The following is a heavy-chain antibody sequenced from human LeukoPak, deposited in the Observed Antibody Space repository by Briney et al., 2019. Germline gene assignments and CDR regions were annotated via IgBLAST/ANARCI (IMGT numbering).Heavy chain of an antibody. CDR1: GFTFSSYA. Sequence: GGSLRLSCAASGFTFSSYAMTWVRQAPGKGLEWVSAISTTGGGTYYADSVKGRFTISRDNSKNTLYLQMNSLRVEDTAVYSCAKDRGDCSSTSCYLSDWGQGTLVTVSS. D-gene: IGHD2-2*01. V-gene: IGHV3-23*01. CDR2: ISTTGGGT. J-gene: IGHJ4*02. CDR3: AKDRGDCSSTSCYLSD.